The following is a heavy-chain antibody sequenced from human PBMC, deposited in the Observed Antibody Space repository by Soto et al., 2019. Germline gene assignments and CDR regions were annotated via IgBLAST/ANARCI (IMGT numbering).Heavy chain of an antibody. CDR1: GGSISSSNW. V-gene: IGHV4-4*02. CDR2: IYHSGST. CDR3: ASYDSSGYYQAFDY. D-gene: IGHD3-22*01. J-gene: IGHJ4*02. Sequence: QVQLQESGPGLVKPSGTLSLTCAVSGGSISSSNWWSWVRQPPGKGREWIGEIYHSGSTNYNPSLKSRVTISVDKSKNQFSLKLSSVTAADTAVYYCASYDSSGYYQAFDYWGQGTLVTVSS.